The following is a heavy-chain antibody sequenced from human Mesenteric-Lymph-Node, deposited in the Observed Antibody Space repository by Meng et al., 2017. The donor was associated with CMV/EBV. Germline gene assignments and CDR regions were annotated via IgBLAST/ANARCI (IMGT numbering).Heavy chain of an antibody. CDR2: IRYDGNNK. Sequence: GESLKISCEASGFTFSSFDMNWVRQAPGKGLEWVAFIRYDGNNKYYADSVKGRFTISRDNSKNTLYLQMNSLRVEDTAVYYCAKDGVGATGNAFDIWGQGTMVTVSS. D-gene: IGHD1-26*01. CDR1: GFTFSSFD. CDR3: AKDGVGATGNAFDI. V-gene: IGHV3-30*02. J-gene: IGHJ3*02.